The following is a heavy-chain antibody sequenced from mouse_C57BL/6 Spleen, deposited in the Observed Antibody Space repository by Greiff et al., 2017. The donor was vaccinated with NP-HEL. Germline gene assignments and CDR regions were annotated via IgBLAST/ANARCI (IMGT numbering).Heavy chain of an antibody. CDR1: GYSFTDYN. J-gene: IGHJ4*01. CDR2: INPNYGTT. Sequence: VQLQQSGPELVKPGASVKISFKASGYSFTDYNMNWVQQSNGKSLEWIGVINPNYGTTSYNQTFKGKATLTVDQSSSTAYLQLNSLTSEDSAVYYCARGANFRGYAKDYWGQGTSGTVSS. V-gene: IGHV1-39*01. CDR3: ARGANFRGYAKDY. D-gene: IGHD4-1*02.